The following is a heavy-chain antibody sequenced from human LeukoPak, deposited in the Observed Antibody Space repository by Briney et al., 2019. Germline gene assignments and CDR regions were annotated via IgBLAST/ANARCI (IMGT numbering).Heavy chain of an antibody. CDR1: GGSISSGGYY. V-gene: IGHV4-31*03. Sequence: SQTLSFTCTVAGGSISSGGYYWTWIRQHPEKGLEWIGYIYYSGSTYYNPSLKSRVTVSVDTSKKQFSLKLSSVTAADTAVYYCARDRGGTYPGYFDYWGQGTLVTVSS. CDR2: IYYSGST. CDR3: ARDRGGTYPGYFDY. J-gene: IGHJ4*02. D-gene: IGHD1-26*01.